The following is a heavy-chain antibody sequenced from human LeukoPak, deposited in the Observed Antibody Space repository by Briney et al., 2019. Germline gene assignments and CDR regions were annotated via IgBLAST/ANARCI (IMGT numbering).Heavy chain of an antibody. V-gene: IGHV3-23*01. J-gene: IGHJ4*02. CDR1: GFTFSSYA. CDR2: ISGSGGST. D-gene: IGHD3-3*01. Sequence: GGSLRLSCAASGFTFSSYAMSWVRQAPGKGLEWVSAISGSGGSTYYADSVKGRFTISRDNSKNTLYLQMNSLRAEDTAVYYCAKGIRFLGWLLADYWGQGTLVTVSS. CDR3: AKGIRFLGWLLADY.